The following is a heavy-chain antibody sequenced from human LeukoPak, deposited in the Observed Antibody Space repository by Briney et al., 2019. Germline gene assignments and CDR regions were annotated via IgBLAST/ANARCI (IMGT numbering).Heavy chain of an antibody. J-gene: IGHJ5*02. Sequence: ASVKVSCKASGGTFSSYAISWVRQAPGQGLEWMGGIIPIFGTANYAQKFQGRVTITADESTSTAYMELSRLRSDDTAVYYCARVPRYYYDSSGKNNWFDPWGQGTLVTVSS. CDR2: IIPIFGTA. CDR3: ARVPRYYYDSSGKNNWFDP. CDR1: GGTFSSYA. V-gene: IGHV1-69*13. D-gene: IGHD3-22*01.